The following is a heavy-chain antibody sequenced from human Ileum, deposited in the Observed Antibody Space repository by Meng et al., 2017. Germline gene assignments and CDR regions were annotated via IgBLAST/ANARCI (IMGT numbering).Heavy chain of an antibody. D-gene: IGHD1-26*01. V-gene: IGHV4-4*02. Sequence: QVEVQESGPGLLKPSGTLSLTCASSGGSISTSDWWSWVRQPPGKGLEWIGEIHHSGSTNYNPSLKSRVTISVDKSKNQFSLKLNSVTAADTAVYYCAREWSGSYRHFDYWGQGTLVTVSS. J-gene: IGHJ4*02. CDR2: IHHSGST. CDR3: AREWSGSYRHFDY. CDR1: GGSISTSDW.